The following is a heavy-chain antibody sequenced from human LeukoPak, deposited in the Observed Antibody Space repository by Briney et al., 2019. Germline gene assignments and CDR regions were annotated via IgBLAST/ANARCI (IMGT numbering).Heavy chain of an antibody. D-gene: IGHD3-16*01. Sequence: GGSLRLSCAVSGLIFSIYCMHCVRHAPGKGLVWVARTNLHGATVDYADSVKGRFTISRDNAKNTLFLQMNSLRAEDTAVYYCASAYTYVRLGDHWGQGTLVTVSS. J-gene: IGHJ4*02. CDR1: GLIFSIYC. CDR2: TNLHGATV. V-gene: IGHV3-74*01. CDR3: ASAYTYVRLGDH.